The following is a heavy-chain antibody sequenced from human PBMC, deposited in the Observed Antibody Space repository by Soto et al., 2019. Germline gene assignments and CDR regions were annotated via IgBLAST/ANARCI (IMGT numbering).Heavy chain of an antibody. CDR1: GFTFSRYG. J-gene: IGHJ4*02. CDR3: AIRTYSTGWYYLDL. Sequence: EVQMLESGGGLVQPGGSLRLSCTGSGFTFSRYGMSWVRQAPGKGLGWVSGISGGGPPTYYADSVRGRFTISRDNSKNTLYLQMNSLRAEDTAVYYCAIRTYSTGWYYLDLWGRGTLVTVSA. CDR2: ISGGGPPT. V-gene: IGHV3-23*01. D-gene: IGHD6-25*01.